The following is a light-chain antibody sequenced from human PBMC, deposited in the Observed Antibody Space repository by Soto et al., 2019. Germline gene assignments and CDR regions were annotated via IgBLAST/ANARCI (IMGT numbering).Light chain of an antibody. CDR1: SSDVGGYNY. Sequence: QSVLTQPASVSGSPGQSITISCTGTSSDVGGYNYVSWYQQHPGKAPKLMIYEVSKRPSGVSNRFSGSKSGNTASLTISGLQAEDEADYYCSSYTSSSSFVLGTGTKVTVL. CDR3: SSYTSSSSFV. V-gene: IGLV2-14*01. J-gene: IGLJ1*01. CDR2: EVS.